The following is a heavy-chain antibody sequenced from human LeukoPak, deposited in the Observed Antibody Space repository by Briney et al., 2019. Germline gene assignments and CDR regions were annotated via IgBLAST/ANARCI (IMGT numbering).Heavy chain of an antibody. Sequence: SETLSLTCTVSGGSISSYYWSWIRQPAGKGLEWIGRIYTSGSTNYNPSLKSRVTISVDKSKNQFSLKLSSVTAADTAVYYCARDTQIAPFDYWGQGTLVTASS. V-gene: IGHV4-4*07. CDR3: ARDTQIAPFDY. J-gene: IGHJ4*02. CDR1: GGSISSYY. CDR2: IYTSGST. D-gene: IGHD2/OR15-2a*01.